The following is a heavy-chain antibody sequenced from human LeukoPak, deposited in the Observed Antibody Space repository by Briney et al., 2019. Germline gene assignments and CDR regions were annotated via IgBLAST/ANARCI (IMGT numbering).Heavy chain of an antibody. D-gene: IGHD3-10*01. V-gene: IGHV4-34*01. CDR3: ARRITLVRGFNY. J-gene: IGHJ4*02. Sequence: SETLSLTCAVYGGSFSGYYWTWIRQPPGKGLEWIGEINHSGSTNYNPSLKSRVTISVDTSKNQFSLRPTSVTAADTAVYYCARRITLVRGFNYWGQGTLVTVSS. CDR2: INHSGST. CDR1: GGSFSGYY.